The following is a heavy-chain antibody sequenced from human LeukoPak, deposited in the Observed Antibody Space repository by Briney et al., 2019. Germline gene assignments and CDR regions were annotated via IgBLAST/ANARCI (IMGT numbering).Heavy chain of an antibody. Sequence: GASVKLSCKASGYTFISYDINWVRQANGQGLEWMGWMNPNSGNTGYAQKFQGRVTMTRNTSISTAYMELSSLRSEDTAVYYCATLSIAAAGAPDYWGQGTLVTVSS. CDR3: ATLSIAAAGAPDY. J-gene: IGHJ4*02. D-gene: IGHD6-13*01. CDR2: MNPNSGNT. CDR1: GYTFISYD. V-gene: IGHV1-8*01.